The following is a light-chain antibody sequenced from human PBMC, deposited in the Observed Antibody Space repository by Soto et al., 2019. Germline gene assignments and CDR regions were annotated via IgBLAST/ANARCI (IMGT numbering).Light chain of an antibody. CDR3: QAWDSSTVV. J-gene: IGLJ2*01. CDR1: KLGDKY. CDR2: QDS. V-gene: IGLV3-1*01. Sequence: SYELIQPPSVSVSPGQTPSITCSGDKLGDKYVCWFQQKPGQSPVLVIYQDSKRPSGIPERFSGSNSGNTATLTISGTQAMDEADYYCQAWDSSTVVFGGGTKLTVL.